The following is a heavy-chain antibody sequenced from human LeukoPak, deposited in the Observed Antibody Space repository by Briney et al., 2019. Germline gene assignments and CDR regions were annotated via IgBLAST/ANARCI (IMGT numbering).Heavy chain of an antibody. CDR3: ARIIAVAGTGWFDP. CDR2: ISAYNGNT. V-gene: IGHV1-18*01. D-gene: IGHD6-19*01. CDR1: GYTFTSYG. Sequence: ASVKVSCKASGYTFTSYGISWVRQAPGQGLEWMGWISAYNGNTNYAQKLQGRVTMTTDTSTSTAYMELRSLRSDDTAVYYCARIIAVAGTGWFDPWGQGTLVTVSS. J-gene: IGHJ5*02.